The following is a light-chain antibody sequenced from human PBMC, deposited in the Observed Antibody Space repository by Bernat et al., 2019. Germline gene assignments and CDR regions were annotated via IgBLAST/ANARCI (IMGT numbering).Light chain of an antibody. J-gene: IGLJ3*02. V-gene: IGLV1-44*01. CDR1: STSILGGYS. CDR3: ASWDDILNGWV. CDR2: GNN. Sequence: HSVLTQPPSASGTPGQSVVISCSINSTSILGGYSITWYQQLPGTAPKVLIYGNNRRPSGVPDRFSDSHSGTTGFLTISGLQSEDESAYYCASWDDILNGWVFGGGTRLTVL.